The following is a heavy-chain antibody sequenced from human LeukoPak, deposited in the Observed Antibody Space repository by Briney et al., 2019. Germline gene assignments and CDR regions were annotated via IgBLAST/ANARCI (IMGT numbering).Heavy chain of an antibody. D-gene: IGHD6-25*01. CDR2: IYYSGST. J-gene: IGHJ3*02. CDR3: ARGKIAADAFDI. V-gene: IGHV4-31*03. CDR1: GGSISSGDYY. Sequence: SETLSLTCTVSGGSISSGDYYWSWIRQPPGKGLEWIGYIYYSGSTYYNPSLKSRVTISVDTSKNQFSLKLSSVTAADTAVYYCARGKIAADAFDIWGQGTMVTVSS.